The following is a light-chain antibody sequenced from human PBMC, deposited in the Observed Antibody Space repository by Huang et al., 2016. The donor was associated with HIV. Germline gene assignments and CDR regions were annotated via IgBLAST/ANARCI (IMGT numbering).Light chain of an antibody. CDR2: GVS. CDR1: QSISFNY. V-gene: IGKV3-20*01. CDR3: QQYGSSPPT. J-gene: IGKJ1*01. Sequence: EIVLTQSPGTLSLSPGERATLSCRASQSISFNYLAWYRHNPGQAPRLLIYGVSSRASGIPDRFSGSGSVTDFTLTISRLVPEDSVVYYCQQYGSSPPTFGQGTKVEIK.